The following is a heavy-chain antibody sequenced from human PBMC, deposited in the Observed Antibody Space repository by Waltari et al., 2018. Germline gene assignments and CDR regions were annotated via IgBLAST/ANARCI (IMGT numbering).Heavy chain of an antibody. V-gene: IGHV3-7*01. Sequence: EVRLVESGGGLVQPGGSLRLSCAASGFTFSSYWMAWVRQAPGKGLGWVANIKQEESQKYYVDSVKGRFTISRDNAKNSLYLQMDSLRAEDTAVYYCATDRGWTTFDNWGQGTLVAVSS. J-gene: IGHJ4*02. D-gene: IGHD3-10*01. CDR1: GFTFSSYW. CDR3: ATDRGWTTFDN. CDR2: IKQEESQK.